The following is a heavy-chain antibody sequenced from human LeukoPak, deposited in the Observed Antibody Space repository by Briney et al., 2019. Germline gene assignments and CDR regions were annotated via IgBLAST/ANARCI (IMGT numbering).Heavy chain of an antibody. D-gene: IGHD3-22*01. Sequence: ASVKVSCKASGYTFTSCGISWVRQAPGQGLEWMGWISAYNGNTNYAQKLQGRVTMTTDTSTSTAYMELRSLRSDDTAVYYCARNYYDSSGYYYGTAFDIWGQGTMVTVPS. V-gene: IGHV1-18*01. CDR1: GYTFTSCG. CDR2: ISAYNGNT. J-gene: IGHJ3*02. CDR3: ARNYYDSSGYYYGTAFDI.